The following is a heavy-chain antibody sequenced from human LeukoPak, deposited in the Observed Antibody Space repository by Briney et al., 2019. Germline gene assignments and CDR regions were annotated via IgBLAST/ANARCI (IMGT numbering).Heavy chain of an antibody. CDR1: GFTFSSYW. CDR2: IKQDGSEK. Sequence: GGSLRLSCAASGFTFSSYWMSWVRQAPGKGLEWVANIKQDGSEKYYVDSVKGRFTISRDNAKNSLYPQMNSLRAEDTAVYYCARDTLSSAVVVPAAIVDYWGQGTLVTVSS. J-gene: IGHJ4*02. V-gene: IGHV3-7*03. CDR3: ARDTLSSAVVVPAAIVDY. D-gene: IGHD2-2*02.